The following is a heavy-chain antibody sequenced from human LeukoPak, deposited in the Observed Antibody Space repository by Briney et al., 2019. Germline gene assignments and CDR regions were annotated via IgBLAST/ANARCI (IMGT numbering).Heavy chain of an antibody. J-gene: IGHJ4*02. CDR3: ASGYDYGDY. Sequence: SGTLRLSCTVSGGSISRYYMSWIRQPPGKGLEWMGDIYYAGTTNYNPSPKSRVTISVHTSKNALSLKLSCVAAADTGVYCCASGYDYGDYWGQGTLVTVSS. CDR1: GGSISRYY. D-gene: IGHD4-17*01. V-gene: IGHV4-59*01. CDR2: IYYAGTT.